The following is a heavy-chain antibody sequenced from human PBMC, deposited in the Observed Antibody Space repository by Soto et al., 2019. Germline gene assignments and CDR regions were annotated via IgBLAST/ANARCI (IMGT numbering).Heavy chain of an antibody. CDR1: GGSFSGYY. J-gene: IGHJ4*02. V-gene: IGHV4-34*01. D-gene: IGHD5-18*01. CDR3: ARSWIQLWLNY. Sequence: SETLSLTCAVYGGSFSGYYWSWIRQPPGKGLEWIGEINHSGSTNYNPSLKSRVTISVDTSKNQFSLKLSSVTAADTAVYYCARSWIQLWLNYWGQGTLVTVSS. CDR2: INHSGST.